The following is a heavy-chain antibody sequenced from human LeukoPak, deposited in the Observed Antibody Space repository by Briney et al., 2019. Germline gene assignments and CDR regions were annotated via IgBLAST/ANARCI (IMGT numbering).Heavy chain of an antibody. CDR3: ARDHYYAFDY. CDR2: ININRGVT. Sequence: PGGSLRLSCAASRFTFSTYAMHWVRQAPGKGLEWISYININRGVTWYADSVKGRFTVSRDTAKSSQYLQMNSLRDEDTAVYYCARDHYYAFDYWGQGTLVTVSS. D-gene: IGHD3-3*01. V-gene: IGHV3-48*02. CDR1: RFTFSTYA. J-gene: IGHJ4*02.